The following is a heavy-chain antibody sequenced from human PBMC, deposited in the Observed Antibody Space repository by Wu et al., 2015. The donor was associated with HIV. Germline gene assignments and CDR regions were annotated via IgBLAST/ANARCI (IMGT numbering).Heavy chain of an antibody. J-gene: IGHJ5*02. Sequence: QVQLVQSGAEVKKPGASVKVSCKASGYTFTGYYMHWVRQAPGQGLEWMGWINPNSGGTNYAQKFQGRVTMTRDTSISTAYMELSRLRSDDTAVYYCARANPIAAAGKGTGWFDPWGQGTLVTVSS. CDR2: INPNSGGT. D-gene: IGHD6-13*01. CDR3: ARANPIAAAGKGTGWFDP. V-gene: IGHV1-2*02. CDR1: GYTFTGYY.